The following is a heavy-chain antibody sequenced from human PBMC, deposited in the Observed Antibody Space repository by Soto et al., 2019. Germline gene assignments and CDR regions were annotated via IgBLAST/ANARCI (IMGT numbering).Heavy chain of an antibody. J-gene: IGHJ3*02. Sequence: GGSLRLSCAASGFTFSSYSMNWVRQAPGKGLEWVSYISSSSSTIYYADSVKGRFTISRDNAKNSLYLQMNSLRAEDTAVYYCAGGNYVWKLDAFDIWGQGTMVTVSS. D-gene: IGHD3-16*01. CDR2: ISSSSSTI. CDR3: AGGNYVWKLDAFDI. CDR1: GFTFSSYS. V-gene: IGHV3-48*01.